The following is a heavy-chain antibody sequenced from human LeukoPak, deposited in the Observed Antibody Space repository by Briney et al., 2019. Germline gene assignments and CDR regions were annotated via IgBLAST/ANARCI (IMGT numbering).Heavy chain of an antibody. Sequence: GGSLRLSCAASGFPFSRYAINWVRQAPGKGLEWVSTISGSDTSTYYADSVKGRFTISRDNSKSTLYLQMDSLRAEDTAVYYCAKCGNSGCHLIDYWGQGTLVTVSS. V-gene: IGHV3-23*01. CDR3: AKCGNSGCHLIDY. J-gene: IGHJ4*02. CDR1: GFPFSRYA. CDR2: ISGSDTST. D-gene: IGHD5-12*01.